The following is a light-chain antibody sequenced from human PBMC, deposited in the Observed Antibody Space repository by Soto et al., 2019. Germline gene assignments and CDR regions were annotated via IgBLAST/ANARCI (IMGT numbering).Light chain of an antibody. V-gene: IGLV2-14*01. Sequence: QSALTQPASVSGSPGQSITISCTGTSSDVGGYVYVSWYQQHPGKAPTLLIYDVINRPSGVSFRFSGSKSGNTASLTISGLQAEDEAEYYCSSYTRSSISVFGTGTQLTVL. J-gene: IGLJ7*01. CDR2: DVI. CDR1: SSDVGGYVY. CDR3: SSYTRSSISV.